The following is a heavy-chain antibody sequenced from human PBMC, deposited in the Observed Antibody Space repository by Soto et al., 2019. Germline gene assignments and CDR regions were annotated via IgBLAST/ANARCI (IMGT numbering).Heavy chain of an antibody. D-gene: IGHD6-19*01. V-gene: IGHV3-7*01. CDR1: GFTFSSYW. CDR2: IKQDGSEK. Sequence: GSLRLSCAASGFTFSSYWMSWVRQAPGKGLEWVANIKQDGSEKYYVDSVKGRFTISRDNAKNSLYLQMNSLRAEDTAVYYCAREGESVSGWLHAFDIWGQGTMVTVSS. J-gene: IGHJ3*02. CDR3: AREGESVSGWLHAFDI.